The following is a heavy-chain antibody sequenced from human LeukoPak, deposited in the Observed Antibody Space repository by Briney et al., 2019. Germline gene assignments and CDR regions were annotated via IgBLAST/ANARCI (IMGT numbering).Heavy chain of an antibody. V-gene: IGHV4-4*02. CDR3: ARGSGPMVRGVQYWYFDL. J-gene: IGHJ2*01. Sequence: PSRTLSLTCAVSGGSISSSNWWSWVRQPPGKGLEWIGEIYHSGSTNYNPSLKSRVTISVDKSKNQFSLKLSSVTAADTAVYYCARGSGPMVRGVQYWYFDLWGRGTLVTVSS. D-gene: IGHD3-10*01. CDR2: IYHSGST. CDR1: GGSISSSNW.